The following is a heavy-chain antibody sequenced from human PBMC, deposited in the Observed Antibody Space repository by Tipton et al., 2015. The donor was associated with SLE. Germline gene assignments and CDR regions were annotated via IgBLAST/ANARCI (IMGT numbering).Heavy chain of an antibody. CDR1: GGIFSSYA. J-gene: IGHJ3*02. Sequence: QLVQSGAEVKKPGSSVKVSCKASGGIFSSYAISWVRQAPGQGLEWMGGIIPIFGTAKYAQKFQGRVTLTADKSTSTAYMELSSLRFDDTALYYCGRGEYSGYDYAFDIWGQGTMVTVSS. D-gene: IGHD5-12*01. CDR3: GRGEYSGYDYAFDI. CDR2: IIPIFGTA. V-gene: IGHV1-69*06.